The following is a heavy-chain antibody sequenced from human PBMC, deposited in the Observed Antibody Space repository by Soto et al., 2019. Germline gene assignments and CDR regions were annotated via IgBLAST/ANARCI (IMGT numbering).Heavy chain of an antibody. CDR2: IYYSGCT. D-gene: IGHD1-26*01. CDR1: GGSIRSGGYY. V-gene: IGHV4-31*03. J-gene: IGHJ5*02. Sequence: QVQLQESGPGLVKPSPTLSLTCTVSGGSIRSGGYYWSWIRQHPGKGLEWIGYIYYSGCTYYNQSLKSRGTISVDTSKNQFALKLSSVTAADTAVYYCARDNFVGRRFDPWGQGTLVTVSS. CDR3: ARDNFVGRRFDP.